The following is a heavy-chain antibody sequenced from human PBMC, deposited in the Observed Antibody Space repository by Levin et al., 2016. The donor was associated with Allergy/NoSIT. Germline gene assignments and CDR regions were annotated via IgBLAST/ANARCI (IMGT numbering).Heavy chain of an antibody. CDR2: LNPNSGGT. CDR3: AKGDARYSDNSGTYYEPFDY. J-gene: IGHJ4*02. V-gene: IGHV1-2*02. CDR1: GYTFIAYY. D-gene: IGHD3-22*01. Sequence: ASVKVSCKASGYTFIAYYIHWVRQAPGQGLEWMGWLNPNSGGTNYAQKFQGRVSMTADTSITTAYMEMSSLTSDDTAVYYCAKGDARYSDNSGTYYEPFDYCGQGTLVTVSS.